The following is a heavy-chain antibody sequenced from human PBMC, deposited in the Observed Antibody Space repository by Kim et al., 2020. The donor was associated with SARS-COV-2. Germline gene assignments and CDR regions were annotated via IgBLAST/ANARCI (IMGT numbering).Heavy chain of an antibody. D-gene: IGHD6-13*01. CDR1: GGSISSYY. CDR3: ASSSWYFGYAFDI. CDR2: IYYSGST. J-gene: IGHJ3*02. V-gene: IGHV4-59*01. Sequence: SETLSLTCTVSGGSISSYYWSWIRQPPGKGLEWIGYIYYSGSTNYNPSLKSRVTISVDTSKNQFSLKLSSVTAADTAVYYCASSSWYFGYAFDIWGQGTMVTVSS.